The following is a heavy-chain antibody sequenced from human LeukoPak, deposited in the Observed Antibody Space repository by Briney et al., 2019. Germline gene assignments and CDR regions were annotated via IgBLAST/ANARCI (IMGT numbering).Heavy chain of an antibody. J-gene: IGHJ4*02. D-gene: IGHD6-19*01. CDR3: ARDRDSSGWIDY. CDR2: ISSSSSYI. V-gene: IGHV3-21*01. CDR1: GFTFSSYS. Sequence: GGSLRLSCAASGFTFSSYSMNWVRQAPGKGLEWVSSISSSSSYIYYADSVKGRFTISRDNAKNSLYLQMNSLRAGDTAVYYCARDRDSSGWIDYWGQGTLVTVSS.